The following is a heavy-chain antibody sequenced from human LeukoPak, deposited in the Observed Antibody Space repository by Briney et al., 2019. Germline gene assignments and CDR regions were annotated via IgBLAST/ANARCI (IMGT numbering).Heavy chain of an antibody. Sequence: GGSLRLSCAASGFTFSSYWMHWVRQAPGKGLVWVSRINSDGSSTSYADSVKGRFTISRDDAKNSLYLQMNSLRAEDTAVYFCVRDHEWAFDYWGQGTLVTVSS. V-gene: IGHV3-74*01. CDR3: VRDHEWAFDY. J-gene: IGHJ4*02. D-gene: IGHD1-26*01. CDR2: INSDGSST. CDR1: GFTFSSYW.